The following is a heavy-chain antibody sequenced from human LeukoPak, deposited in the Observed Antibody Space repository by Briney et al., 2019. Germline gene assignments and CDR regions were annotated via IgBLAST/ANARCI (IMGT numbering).Heavy chain of an antibody. CDR2: IYTSGST. V-gene: IGHV4-61*02. CDR1: GGSISSGSYY. Sequence: SQTLSLTCTVSGGSISSGSYYWSWIRQPAGKGLEWIGRIYTSGSTNYNPSLKSRVTISVDTSKKQFSLKLSSVTAADTAVYYCARVRGYSYGSDAFDIWGQGTMVTVSS. J-gene: IGHJ3*02. D-gene: IGHD5-18*01. CDR3: ARVRGYSYGSDAFDI.